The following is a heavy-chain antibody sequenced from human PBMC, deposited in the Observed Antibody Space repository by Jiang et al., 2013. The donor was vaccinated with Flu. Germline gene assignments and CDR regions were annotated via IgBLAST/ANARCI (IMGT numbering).Heavy chain of an antibody. CDR1: GFSLSTSGMC. CDR2: IDWDDDK. J-gene: IGHJ5*02. V-gene: IGHV2-70*11. D-gene: IGHD1-26*01. Sequence: KPTQTLTLTCTFSGFSLSTSGMCVSWIRQPPGKALEWLARIDWDDDKYYNTSPKTRLTISKDTSKNQVVLTMTNMDPVDTATYYCARIRRGTYYERWFDAWGQGTLVTVSS. CDR3: ARIRRGTYYERWFDA.